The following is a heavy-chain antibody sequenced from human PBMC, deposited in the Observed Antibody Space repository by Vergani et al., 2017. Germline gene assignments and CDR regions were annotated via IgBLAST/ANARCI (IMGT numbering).Heavy chain of an antibody. CDR1: GFTFSSYS. V-gene: IGHV3-21*01. CDR2: ISSSSSYI. J-gene: IGHJ4*02. D-gene: IGHD2-2*02. Sequence: EVQLVESGGGLVKPGGSLRLSCAASGFTFSSYSMNWVRQAPGKGLEWVSSISSSSSYIYYADSVKGRFTISRDNAKNSLYLQMNSLRAEDTAVYYCARACKDIVVVPAAILVFCDYWGQGTLVTVSS. CDR3: ARACKDIVVVPAAILVFCDY.